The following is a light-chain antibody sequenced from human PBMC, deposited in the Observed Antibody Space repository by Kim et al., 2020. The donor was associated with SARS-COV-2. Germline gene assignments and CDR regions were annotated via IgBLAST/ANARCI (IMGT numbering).Light chain of an antibody. CDR2: KVS. CDR1: QSLVHSDGNTY. V-gene: IGKV2-30*02. J-gene: IGKJ1*01. CDR3: MQGTHWPRK. Sequence: DVVMTQSPLSLPVTLGQPASISCRSSQSLVHSDGNTYLNWFHQRPGQSPRRLIYKVSNRDSGVPDRFSGSGSGTDFTLKIIRVEAEDVGVYYCMQGTHWPRKFGQGTKVDIK.